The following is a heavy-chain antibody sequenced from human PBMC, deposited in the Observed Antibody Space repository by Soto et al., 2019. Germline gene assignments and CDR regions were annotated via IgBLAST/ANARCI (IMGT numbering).Heavy chain of an antibody. V-gene: IGHV1-18*01. CDR1: GYTFTSYG. CDR2: ISAYNGNT. J-gene: IGHJ3*02. D-gene: IGHD6-19*01. Sequence: ASVKVSCKASGYTFTSYGISWVLQATGQGLEWMGWISAYNGNTNYAQKLQGRVTMTTDTSTSTAYMELRSLRSDDTAVYYCARALDPDSSGWSDAFDIWGQGTMVTVSS. CDR3: ARALDPDSSGWSDAFDI.